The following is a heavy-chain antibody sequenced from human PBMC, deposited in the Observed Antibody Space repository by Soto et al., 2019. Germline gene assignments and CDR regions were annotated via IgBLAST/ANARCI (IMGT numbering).Heavy chain of an antibody. J-gene: IGHJ5*02. D-gene: IGHD3-9*01. CDR1: GGSFSCCY. Sequence: PSETLCRTCAVYGGSFSCCYWGWIRQTQGKGLEWIGEINHSGSTNYNPSLKSRVTISADTSKNQFSLKLSSVTAADTAVYYCARVGRGLRYGWFDPWGQGTVVTVS. CDR2: INHSGST. V-gene: IGHV4-34*01. CDR3: ARVGRGLRYGWFDP.